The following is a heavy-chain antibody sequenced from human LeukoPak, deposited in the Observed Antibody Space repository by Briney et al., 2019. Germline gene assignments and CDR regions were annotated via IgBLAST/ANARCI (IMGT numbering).Heavy chain of an antibody. CDR3: ARLTRGRLLWFGETWFDP. Sequence: SETLSLTCIVSGGSISSNDYYWSWIRQPPGKGLEWIGYIYYSGSTNYNPSLKSRVTISVDTSENQFSLKLSSVTAADTAVYYCARLTRGRLLWFGETWFDPWGQGTLVTVSS. CDR1: GGSISSNDYY. D-gene: IGHD3-10*01. V-gene: IGHV4-61*08. CDR2: IYYSGST. J-gene: IGHJ5*02.